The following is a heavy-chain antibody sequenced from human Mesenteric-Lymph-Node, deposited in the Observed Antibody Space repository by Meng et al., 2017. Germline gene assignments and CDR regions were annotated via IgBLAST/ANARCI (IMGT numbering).Heavy chain of an antibody. CDR2: IWYDGTDK. J-gene: IGHJ4*02. D-gene: IGHD1-20*01. CDR3: ARADDNWIIIEY. V-gene: IGHV3-33*01. CDR1: GFTFGTYG. Sequence: QVQLVESGGGVFQSGRSLRRSCAASGFTFGTYGMHWVRQAPGKGLEWVAVIWYDGTDKFYGDSVKGRFTISRDNSKNTLFLQMNSLTVDDTAVYYCARADDNWIIIEYWGQGTLVTVSS.